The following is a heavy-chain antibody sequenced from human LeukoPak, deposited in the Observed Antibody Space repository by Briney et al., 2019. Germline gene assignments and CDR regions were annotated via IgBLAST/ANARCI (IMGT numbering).Heavy chain of an antibody. V-gene: IGHV3-33*08. CDR1: GFTFSSYA. CDR2: IWYDGSNK. Sequence: GGSLRLSCAASGFTFSSYAMHWVRQAPGKGLEWVAVIWYDGSNKYYADSVKGRFTISRDKSKNTLYLQMNSLRAEDTAVYYCARDRSGGNGWYIFDYWGQGTLVTVSS. D-gene: IGHD6-19*01. CDR3: ARDRSGGNGWYIFDY. J-gene: IGHJ4*02.